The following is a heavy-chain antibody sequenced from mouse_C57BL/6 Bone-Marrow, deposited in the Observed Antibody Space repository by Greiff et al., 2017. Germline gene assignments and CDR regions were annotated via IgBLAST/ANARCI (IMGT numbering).Heavy chain of an antibody. CDR3: ARDGFYWYFDV. J-gene: IGHJ1*03. CDR2: LSDGGSYT. CDR1: GFTFSSYA. Sequence: DVKLVESGGGLVKPGGSLKLSCAASGFTFSSYAMSWVRQTPEKRLEWVATLSDGGSYTYYPDNVKGRFTISRDNAKNNLYLQMSHLKSEDTAMYYCARDGFYWYFDVWGTGTTVTVSS. V-gene: IGHV5-4*01.